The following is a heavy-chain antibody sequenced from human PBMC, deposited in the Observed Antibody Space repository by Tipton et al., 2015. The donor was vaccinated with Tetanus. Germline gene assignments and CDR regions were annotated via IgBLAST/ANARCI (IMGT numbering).Heavy chain of an antibody. CDR1: GFTFSTYT. CDR2: ISGTGSIV. J-gene: IGHJ4*01. CDR3: ATTGRERWLPMIFDA. D-gene: IGHD5-24*01. Sequence: GSLRLSCAASGFTFSTYTLNWVRQTPGKGLEWLSSISGTGSIVKDADSVRGRFTISRDNAKNSLFLQMNSLRVDDTAVYFCATTGRERWLPMIFDAWGRGTLITVSS. V-gene: IGHV3-21*01.